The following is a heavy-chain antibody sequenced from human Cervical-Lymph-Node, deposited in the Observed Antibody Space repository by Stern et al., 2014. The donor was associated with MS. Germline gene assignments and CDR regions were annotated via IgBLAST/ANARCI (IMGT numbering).Heavy chain of an antibody. CDR2: ITHSDNTL. CDR3: SRGVWITH. D-gene: IGHD3-16*01. V-gene: IGHV3-11*01. Sequence: VQLVQSGGGLVKPGGSLRLSCEASGFAFSDYNMNWVRQTPGQGLEWISYITHSDNTLYYADSVKGRFTISRDDSRNSLCLEMNSLRAEDTAVYYCSRGVWITHWGQGTLVTVSS. J-gene: IGHJ4*02. CDR1: GFAFSDYN.